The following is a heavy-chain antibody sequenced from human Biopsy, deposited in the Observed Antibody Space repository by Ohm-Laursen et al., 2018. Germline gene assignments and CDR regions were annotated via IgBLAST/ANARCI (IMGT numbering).Heavy chain of an antibody. CDR3: ARDRREHYQFDS. D-gene: IGHD1-26*01. J-gene: IGHJ4*02. CDR2: IWYDGSDQ. V-gene: IGHV3-33*01. Sequence: SLRLSCAAPGFIFKSYGMHWARQAPGKGLEWVALIWYDGSDQYYADSVKGRFTISRDNSKSTVYLQMNSLRAEDTAVYYCARDRREHYQFDSWGQGTRVTVSS. CDR1: GFIFKSYG.